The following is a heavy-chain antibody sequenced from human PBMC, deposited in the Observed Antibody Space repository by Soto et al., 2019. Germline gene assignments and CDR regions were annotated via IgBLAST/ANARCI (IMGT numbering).Heavy chain of an antibody. D-gene: IGHD1-1*01. J-gene: IGHJ1*01. CDR2: ISGDGGIQ. CDR3: AKVSVKWKSTYQH. V-gene: IGHV3-23*01. Sequence: WVRPSPGKVLEWVSAISGDGGIQYYADSVKVRFIITRDNSKNTLYLQMSSLSAEDPALYYCAKVSVKWKSTYQHWG.